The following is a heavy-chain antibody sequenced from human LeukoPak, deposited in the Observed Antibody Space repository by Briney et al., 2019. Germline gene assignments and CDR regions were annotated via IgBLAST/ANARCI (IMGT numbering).Heavy chain of an antibody. D-gene: IGHD4-23*01. V-gene: IGHV1-18*01. CDR3: ARDLPVWKPHGGNSPDAFDI. Sequence: ASVKVSCKASGYTFTSYGFSWVRQAPGQGLEWMGCIRAHNGNSNNPHNVQGRVTITTDTSTSTAYMELRSLGSDDTAVYYCARDLPVWKPHGGNSPDAFDIWGQGTMVTVSS. J-gene: IGHJ3*02. CDR1: GYTFTSYG. CDR2: IRAHNGNS.